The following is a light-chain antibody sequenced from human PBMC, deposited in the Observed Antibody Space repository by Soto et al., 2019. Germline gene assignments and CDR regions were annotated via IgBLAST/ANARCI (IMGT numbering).Light chain of an antibody. Sequence: IQLTQSPSYLSASVGGSVPIICRASQGVSKWLAWYQQRPGKAPILLIHGASNLQTGVPSRFSGSGSGTDFVLTITSLQPEDIATYFCQQANSFPLTFGQGTRLDIK. CDR1: QGVSKW. V-gene: IGKV1-12*01. CDR3: QQANSFPLT. J-gene: IGKJ5*01. CDR2: GAS.